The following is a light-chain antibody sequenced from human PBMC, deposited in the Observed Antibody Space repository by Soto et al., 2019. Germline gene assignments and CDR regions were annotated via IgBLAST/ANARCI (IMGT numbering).Light chain of an antibody. CDR3: QQHSNWPLT. J-gene: IGKJ4*01. Sequence: EIVMTQSPATLSVSPGETATLSCRASQSVSRFLAWYQQKPGQAPRLLIYVASTRATGIPARFSGSGSGTEFNLTISSLQSEDFAVYYCQQHSNWPLTLGGGTKVDIK. CDR1: QSVSRF. V-gene: IGKV3-15*01. CDR2: VAS.